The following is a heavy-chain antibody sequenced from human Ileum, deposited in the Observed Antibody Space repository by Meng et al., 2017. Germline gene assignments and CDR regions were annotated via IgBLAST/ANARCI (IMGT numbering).Heavy chain of an antibody. CDR1: GASLSSHY. Sequence: QVQLQESGPGLVTPSETLALTCSVSGASLSSHYWTWIRQPPGKGLEYIGYIYYRGGASYNPSLRSRVTMSVDTSKNQFSLNLSSVTAADTAVYYCARLLDSSDWGWFDPWGQGTLVTVSS. D-gene: IGHD3-22*01. CDR2: IYYRGGA. J-gene: IGHJ5*02. CDR3: ARLLDSSDWGWFDP. V-gene: IGHV4-59*08.